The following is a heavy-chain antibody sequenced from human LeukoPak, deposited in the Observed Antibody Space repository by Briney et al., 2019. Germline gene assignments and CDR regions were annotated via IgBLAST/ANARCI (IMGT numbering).Heavy chain of an antibody. CDR2: IYTGGST. D-gene: IGHD6-13*01. CDR3: ARVNRVAAAGMDRIDYNWFDP. Sequence: PSETLSLTCTVSGGSISSGSYYWSWIRQPAGKGLEWIGRIYTGGSTNYNPSLKSRVTISVDTSKNQFSLKLSSVTAADTAVYYCARVNRVAAAGMDRIDYNWFDPWGQGTLVTVSS. CDR1: GGSISSGSYY. V-gene: IGHV4-61*02. J-gene: IGHJ5*02.